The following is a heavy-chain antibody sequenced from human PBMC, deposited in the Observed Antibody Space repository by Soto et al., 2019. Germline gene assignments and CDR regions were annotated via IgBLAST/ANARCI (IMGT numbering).Heavy chain of an antibody. Sequence: EVQLLESGGGLVQPGGSLRLSCAASGFPFTGYAMSWVRQAPGKGLEWVSASSGHGDATFYADSVKGRFTISRDNSKNTLYLHMNSLRAEDTALYYCANSRVSMVRGLIIIPNYWGQGTLVTVSS. J-gene: IGHJ4*02. CDR3: ANSRVSMVRGLIIIPNY. V-gene: IGHV3-23*01. D-gene: IGHD3-10*01. CDR1: GFPFTGYA. CDR2: SSGHGDAT.